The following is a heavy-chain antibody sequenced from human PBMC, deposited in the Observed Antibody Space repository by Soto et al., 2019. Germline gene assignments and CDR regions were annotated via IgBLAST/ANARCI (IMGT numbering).Heavy chain of an antibody. CDR1: GYTFTRSG. V-gene: IGHV1-18*01. D-gene: IGHD1-1*01. J-gene: IGHJ6*02. Sequence: QVQLVQSGAEVKKPGASVKVSCKASGYTFTRSGISWVRQAPGQGLEWLGWINPDNGNTNYAQHLQGRVSLTTDTSTSTAYIDLRSLRSDDTAVYYCARDQGITTVGVYSMYYYGMAVWGQGTTVTVSS. CDR3: ARDQGITTVGVYSMYYYGMAV. CDR2: INPDNGNT.